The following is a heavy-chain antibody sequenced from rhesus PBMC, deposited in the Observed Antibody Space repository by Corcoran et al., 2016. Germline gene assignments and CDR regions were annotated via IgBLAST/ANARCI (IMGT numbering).Heavy chain of an antibody. CDR3: ATGRERYYFEI. Sequence: QLQLQESGPGLVQPSETLSVTCTVSGGSIGSSYWSWIRQVPGKGLEWIGYIYGSGRSPNYNPSLKSRIILSVDTSKNNLTLSLRSVTAADTAAYFCATGRERYYFEIWGQGVLVTVSS. V-gene: IGHV4-169*02. CDR2: IYGSGRSP. CDR1: GGSIGSSY. J-gene: IGHJ4*01. D-gene: IGHD1-44*02.